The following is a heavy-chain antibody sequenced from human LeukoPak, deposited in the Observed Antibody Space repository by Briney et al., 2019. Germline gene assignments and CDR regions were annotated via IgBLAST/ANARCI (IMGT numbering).Heavy chain of an antibody. CDR1: GYSLNSYW. D-gene: IGHD3-22*01. V-gene: IGHV5-51*01. CDR2: IYPCDSDT. J-gene: IGHJ3*02. Sequence: GEAPKISFKGSGYSLNSYWLGWVRQMPGKGLEWMGIIYPCDSDTRYSPSFQGQVTISADKSISTAYLQWSSLKASDTAMYYCARSPHYCDSSGYPLGIWGQGTMVTVSS. CDR3: ARSPHYCDSSGYPLGI.